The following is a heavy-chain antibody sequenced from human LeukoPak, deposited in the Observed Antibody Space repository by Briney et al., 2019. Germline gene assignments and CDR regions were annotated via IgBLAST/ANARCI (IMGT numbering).Heavy chain of an antibody. V-gene: IGHV3-11*01. CDR2: ISGSGFST. D-gene: IGHD3-10*01. Sequence: GGSLRLSCVASGFTFREYYMGWVRQAPGKGVGWVSYISGSGFSTHYASSVKGRFTISRDNAKNSLYLQISSLRPEDTGMYYCARDAPSKTMVRRFDYWGQGTLATVSS. CDR3: ARDAPSKTMVRRFDY. J-gene: IGHJ4*02. CDR1: GFTFREYY.